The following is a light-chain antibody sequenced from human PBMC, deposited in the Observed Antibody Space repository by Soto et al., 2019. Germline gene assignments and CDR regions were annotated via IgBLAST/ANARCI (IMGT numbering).Light chain of an antibody. J-gene: IGLJ1*01. Sequence: QSVLTQPASVSGSPGQSITISCTGTSSDVGGYNYVSWYQQHPGKAPKLMIYDVSNRPSGVSGRFSVSKSGNTASLTISNLQAEDEADYYCSSYTSSGTYVFGTGTKVTVL. V-gene: IGLV2-14*01. CDR1: SSDVGGYNY. CDR3: SSYTSSGTYV. CDR2: DVS.